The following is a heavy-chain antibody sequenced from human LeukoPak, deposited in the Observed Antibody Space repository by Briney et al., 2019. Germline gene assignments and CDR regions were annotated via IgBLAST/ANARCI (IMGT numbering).Heavy chain of an antibody. Sequence: TSETTSLTCTVSGGSISSGGYYWSWIRQPPGKGLEWIGYIYHSGGTYYSPSLKSRVTISVDRSKNQFSLKLSSVTAADTAVYYCARGRYYYDSSGYWGDLPWGQGTLVTVSS. V-gene: IGHV4-30-2*01. D-gene: IGHD3-22*01. J-gene: IGHJ4*02. CDR2: IYHSGGT. CDR1: GGSISSGGYY. CDR3: ARGRYYYDSSGYWGDLP.